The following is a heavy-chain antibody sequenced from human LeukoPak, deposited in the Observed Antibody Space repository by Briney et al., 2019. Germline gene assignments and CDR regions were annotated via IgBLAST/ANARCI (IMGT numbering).Heavy chain of an antibody. CDR1: GFTFSTYM. J-gene: IGHJ4*02. CDR2: INSNSRAI. Sequence: GGSLRLSCAASGFTFSTYMMNWVRQAPGKGLEWVSYINSNSRAIYYADSVKGRFTVSRDNAKNSLYLQMNSLRDEDTAVYYCARDPTISGSYSDYWGQGTLVTVSS. CDR3: ARDPTISGSYSDY. V-gene: IGHV3-48*02. D-gene: IGHD1-26*01.